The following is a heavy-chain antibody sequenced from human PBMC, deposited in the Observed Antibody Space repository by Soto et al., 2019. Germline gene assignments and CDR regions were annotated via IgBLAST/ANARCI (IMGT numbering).Heavy chain of an antibody. CDR1: GGSISSGGYF. V-gene: IGHV4-31*03. D-gene: IGHD2-15*01. J-gene: IGHJ3*02. CDR2: IYYSGST. Sequence: QVQLQESGPGLVQPSQTLSLTCTVSGGSISSGGYFWSWIRQHPGKGLEWIGSIYYSGSTYCNPSLKSRITLSVDTSKNHFSLKLSSVTAADTAVYYCARGVAIWGQGTMVTVSS. CDR3: ARGVAI.